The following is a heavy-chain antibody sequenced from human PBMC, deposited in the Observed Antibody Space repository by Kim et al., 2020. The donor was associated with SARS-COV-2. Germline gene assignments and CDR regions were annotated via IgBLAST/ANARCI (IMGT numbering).Heavy chain of an antibody. V-gene: IGHV4-59*08. CDR3: ARHGENCSGGSCYSFMGMDV. J-gene: IGHJ6*02. CDR2: IYYSGST. D-gene: IGHD2-15*01. Sequence: SETLSLTCTVSGGSISSYYWCWIRQPPGKGLEWIGYIYYSGSTNYNPSLKSRVTISVDTSKNQFSLKLSSGTAAATAVYYCARHGENCSGGSCYSFMGMDVWGQGTTVTVSS. CDR1: GGSISSYY.